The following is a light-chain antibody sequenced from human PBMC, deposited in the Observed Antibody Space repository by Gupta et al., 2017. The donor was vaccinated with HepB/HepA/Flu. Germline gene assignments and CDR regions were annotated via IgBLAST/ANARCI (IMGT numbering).Light chain of an antibody. CDR2: EDN. CDR1: SGSIANYY. V-gene: IGLV6-57*02. J-gene: IGLJ3*02. Sequence: FMLTQPHSVSGSPGKTVNISCTGSSGSIANYYVQWYQQRPGSAPSTVIYEDNQRPSGVPDRFSGSIDSSSNSVYLTISGLKTEDESYYYCQYYDTFIWVFGGGTKLTVL. CDR3: QYYDTFIWV.